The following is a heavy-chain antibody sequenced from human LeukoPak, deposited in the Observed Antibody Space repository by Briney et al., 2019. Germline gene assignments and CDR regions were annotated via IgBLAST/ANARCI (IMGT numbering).Heavy chain of an antibody. V-gene: IGHV4-30-2*01. Sequence: PSEPLSLICAVWGGSISSGGYSWSWIRQPPGKGLEWIGYIYHSGSTYYNPSLKSRVTISVDRPKNQFSLKLSSVTAADTAVYYCARSITGSAFDIWGQGTMVTVSS. J-gene: IGHJ3*02. CDR2: IYHSGST. D-gene: IGHD1-20*01. CDR1: GGSISSGGYS. CDR3: ARSITGSAFDI.